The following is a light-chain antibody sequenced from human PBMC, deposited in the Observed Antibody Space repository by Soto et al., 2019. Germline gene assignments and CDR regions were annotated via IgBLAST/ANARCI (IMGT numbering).Light chain of an antibody. J-gene: IGKJ5*01. CDR2: GAS. Sequence: EIVLTQSPGTLSLSPGERATLSCRASQSVSSSLAWYQQKPGQAPRLLIYGASSRATGIPDRFSGSGSGPDFTLTITSLEPEDFAVYFCHQRYNWPRVTFGQGTRLEIK. CDR3: HQRYNWPRVT. CDR1: QSVSSS. V-gene: IGKV3-11*01.